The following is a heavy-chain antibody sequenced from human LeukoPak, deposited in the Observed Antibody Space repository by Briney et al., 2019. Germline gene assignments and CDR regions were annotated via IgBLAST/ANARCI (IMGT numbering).Heavy chain of an antibody. CDR3: AREVHAAVTDFDY. Sequence: PGGSLRFSCAASGFTFSRHWMSWVRQAPGKGLGWVANIKEDGSEKYYVDSMKGRFTISRDNARNSLYLQMNSLRAEDTAVYYCAREVHAAVTDFDYWGQGTLVTVSS. CDR2: IKEDGSEK. CDR1: GFTFSRHW. J-gene: IGHJ4*02. D-gene: IGHD6-13*01. V-gene: IGHV3-7*01.